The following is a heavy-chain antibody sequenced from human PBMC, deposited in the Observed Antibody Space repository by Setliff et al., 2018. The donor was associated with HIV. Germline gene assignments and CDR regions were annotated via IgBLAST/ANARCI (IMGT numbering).Heavy chain of an antibody. CDR3: SRTLRAAAMGYFDY. D-gene: IGHD5-18*01. CDR1: GGSISSSGYY. V-gene: IGHV4-39*07. J-gene: IGHJ4*02. Sequence: PSETLSLTCTVSGGSISSSGYYWGWIRQPPGKGLEWIGSIYYSGSNYNNPSLKSRVTISVDTSKNQFSLKLTSVTAADTAVYYCSRTLRAAAMGYFDYWGQGTLVTVSS. CDR2: IYYSGSN.